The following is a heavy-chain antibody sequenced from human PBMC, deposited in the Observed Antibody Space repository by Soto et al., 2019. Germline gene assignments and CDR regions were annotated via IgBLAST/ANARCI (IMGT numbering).Heavy chain of an antibody. D-gene: IGHD6-6*01. Sequence: ASVKVSCKASGYTFTGYYMHWVRQAPGQGLEWMGWINPNSGGTNYAQKFQGRVTMTRDTSISTAYMELSRLRSDDTAVYYCARLRISSSHYYYYYGMDVWGQGTTVTVAS. CDR1: GYTFTGYY. CDR2: INPNSGGT. J-gene: IGHJ6*02. CDR3: ARLRISSSHYYYYYGMDV. V-gene: IGHV1-2*02.